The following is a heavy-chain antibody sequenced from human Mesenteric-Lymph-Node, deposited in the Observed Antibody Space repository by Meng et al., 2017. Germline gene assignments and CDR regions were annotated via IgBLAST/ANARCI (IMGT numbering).Heavy chain of an antibody. D-gene: IGHD5-18*01. CDR2: INHSGST. V-gene: IGHV4-34*01. CDR1: GGSFSGYY. CDR3: ARRGYSYGYHYFDY. Sequence: GSLRLSCAVYGGSFSGYYWSWIRQPPGKGLEWIGEINHSGSTNYNPSLKSRVTISVDTSKNQFSLKLSYVTAADTAVYYCARRGYSYGYHYFDYWGQGTLVTVSS. J-gene: IGHJ4*02.